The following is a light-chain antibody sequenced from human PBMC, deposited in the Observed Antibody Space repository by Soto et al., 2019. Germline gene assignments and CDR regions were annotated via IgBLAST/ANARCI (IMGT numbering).Light chain of an antibody. J-gene: IGLJ2*01. Sequence: QLVLTQSPSASASLGASVKLTCTLSSGHSSYAIAWHQQQPEKGPRYLMKLNSDGSHSKGDGIPDRFSGSSSGAERYLTIPSLQSEDEADYYCQTWGTGDVVFGGGTQLTVL. V-gene: IGLV4-69*01. CDR1: SGHSSYA. CDR3: QTWGTGDVV. CDR2: LNSDGSH.